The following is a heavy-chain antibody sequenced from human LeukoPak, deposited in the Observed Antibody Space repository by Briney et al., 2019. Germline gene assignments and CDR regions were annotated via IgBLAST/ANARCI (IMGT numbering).Heavy chain of an antibody. J-gene: IGHJ4*02. CDR2: IYSGGST. Sequence: GGSLRLSCAASGFTVSSNYMSWVRQAPGQGLEWVSVIYSGGSTYYADSVKGRFTIPRDNSKHTLYLQMNSLRADDTAVYYCASGDSSGYSFDYWGQGTLVTDSS. D-gene: IGHD3-22*01. CDR1: GFTVSSNY. V-gene: IGHV3-66*01. CDR3: ASGDSSGYSFDY.